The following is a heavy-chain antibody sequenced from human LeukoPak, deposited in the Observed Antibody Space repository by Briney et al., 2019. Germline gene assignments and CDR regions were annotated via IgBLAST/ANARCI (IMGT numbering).Heavy chain of an antibody. CDR2: ISYDGSNK. CDR1: GFTFSSYG. Sequence: GGSLRLSCAASGFTFSSYGMHWVRQAPGKGLEWVAVISYDGSNKYYADSVKGRFTISRDNSKNTLYLQMNSLRVEDTAVYYCARDTHYYGSGSPAFDIWGQGTMVTVSS. D-gene: IGHD3-10*01. J-gene: IGHJ3*02. V-gene: IGHV3-30*03. CDR3: ARDTHYYGSGSPAFDI.